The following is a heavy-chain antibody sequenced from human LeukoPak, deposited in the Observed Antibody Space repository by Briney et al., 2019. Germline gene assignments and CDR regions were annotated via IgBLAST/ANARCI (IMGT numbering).Heavy chain of an antibody. CDR2: IYYTGST. D-gene: IGHD3-10*01. Sequence: SETLSLTCTVSGGSISSYYWSWIRQSPEKGLEWLGYIYYTGSTTYNPSLESRVTISVDMSKNQFSLKLSFVTAADTAVYYCARNPITLVRGGNWFDPWGQGILVTVSS. CDR3: ARNPITLVRGGNWFDP. J-gene: IGHJ5*02. V-gene: IGHV4-59*01. CDR1: GGSISSYY.